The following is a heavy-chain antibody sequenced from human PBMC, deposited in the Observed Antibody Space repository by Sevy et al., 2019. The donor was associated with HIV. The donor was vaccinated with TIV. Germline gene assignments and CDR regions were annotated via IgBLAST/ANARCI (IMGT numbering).Heavy chain of an antibody. CDR3: ARRGYYDSSGYYTYGMDV. CDR1: GYTFSNYW. Sequence: GESLKISCKGSGYTFSNYWIGWVRQMPGKGLEWMGIIYPGDTDTRYSPSFRGHVTISSDKSISTAYLQWSSLKASDTAMYYCARRGYYDSSGYYTYGMDVWGQGTTVTVSS. CDR2: IYPGDTDT. J-gene: IGHJ6*02. D-gene: IGHD3-22*01. V-gene: IGHV5-51*03.